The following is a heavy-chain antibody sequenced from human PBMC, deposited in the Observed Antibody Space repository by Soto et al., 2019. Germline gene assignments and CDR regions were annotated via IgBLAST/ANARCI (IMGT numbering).Heavy chain of an antibody. D-gene: IGHD3-3*02. V-gene: IGHV4-59*01. Sequence: QVQLQESGPGLVKPSETLSLTCAVSGDSISSYYCMWIRQPPGKGLESIGHLYYGRTANYNPSLKRRVTLSVNTSTNQFSLTLSSMTAAVTAVYYCALRSMAVLPEYWGQGTLVTVSS. CDR2: LYYGRTA. CDR3: ALRSMAVLPEY. J-gene: IGHJ4*02. CDR1: GDSISSYY.